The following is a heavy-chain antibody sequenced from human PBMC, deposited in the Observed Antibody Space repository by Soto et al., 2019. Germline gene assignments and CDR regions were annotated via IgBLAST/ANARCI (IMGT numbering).Heavy chain of an antibody. CDR3: AKGFSYSVIDY. D-gene: IGHD5-18*01. CDR1: GFTFSTYG. Sequence: QVQLVESGGGVVQPGRSLRLSCAASGFTFSTYGMHWVRQAPGKGLEWVAVISYDGSNKYYADSVKGRFTISRDNSKNTWYLQMSSLRAEDTAVYYCAKGFSYSVIDYWGQGTLVTVSS. J-gene: IGHJ4*02. CDR2: ISYDGSNK. V-gene: IGHV3-30*18.